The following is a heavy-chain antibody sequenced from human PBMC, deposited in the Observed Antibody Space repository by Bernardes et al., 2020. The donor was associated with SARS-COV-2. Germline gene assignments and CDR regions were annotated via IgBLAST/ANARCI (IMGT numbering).Heavy chain of an antibody. D-gene: IGHD3-9*01. Sequence: SETLSLTCSVSGDSISTSDYYWGWLLRPPGKGLEWIGSRYRDGSTYYDPSLESRVTISADTSKNQFSLKLTSVTSTDTAVYFCARHVYSYDITGGMDVWGQGTTVTVSS. J-gene: IGHJ6*02. CDR2: RYRDGST. CDR1: GDSISTSDYY. V-gene: IGHV4-39*01. CDR3: ARHVYSYDITGGMDV.